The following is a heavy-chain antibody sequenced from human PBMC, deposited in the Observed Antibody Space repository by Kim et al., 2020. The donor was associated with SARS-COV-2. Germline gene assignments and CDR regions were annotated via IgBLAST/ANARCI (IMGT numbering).Heavy chain of an antibody. CDR2: IYHSGST. V-gene: IGHV4-30-2*01. J-gene: IGHJ4*02. CDR1: GGSISSGGYS. CDR3: ARGSRAAADLFDY. D-gene: IGHD6-13*01. Sequence: SETLSLTCAVSGGSISSGGYSWSWIRQPPGKGLEWIGYIYHSGSTYYNPSLKSRVTISVDRSKNQFSLKLSSVTAADTAVYYCARGSRAAADLFDYWGQGTLVTVSS.